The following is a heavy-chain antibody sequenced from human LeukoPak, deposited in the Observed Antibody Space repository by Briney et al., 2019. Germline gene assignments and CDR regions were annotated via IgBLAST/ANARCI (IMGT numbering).Heavy chain of an antibody. J-gene: IGHJ4*02. CDR2: LSGGGRNT. Sequence: GGSLRLSCAASGSTFSSYAMNWVRQAPGKGLEWVSGLSGGGRNTFYADSVKGRFTISRDNSKNTLYLQMNSVRAEDTAVYYCAKDDGSGWYNFDYWGQGTLVTVSS. V-gene: IGHV3-23*01. CDR3: AKDDGSGWYNFDY. D-gene: IGHD6-19*01. CDR1: GSTFSSYA.